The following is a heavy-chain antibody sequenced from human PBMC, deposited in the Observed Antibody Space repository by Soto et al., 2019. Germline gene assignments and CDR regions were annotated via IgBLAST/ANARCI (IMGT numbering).Heavy chain of an antibody. CDR2: ISAYNGNT. CDR1: GYTFTSYG. CDR3: AGCPGYDFWSGYYQAHYYYYGMDV. J-gene: IGHJ6*02. Sequence: ASVKVSCKASGYTFTSYGISWVRQAPGQGLEWMGWISAYNGNTNYAQKLQGRVTMTTDTSTSTAYMELRSLRSDDTAVYYCAGCPGYDFWSGYYQAHYYYYGMDVWGQGTTVTVSS. D-gene: IGHD3-3*01. V-gene: IGHV1-18*01.